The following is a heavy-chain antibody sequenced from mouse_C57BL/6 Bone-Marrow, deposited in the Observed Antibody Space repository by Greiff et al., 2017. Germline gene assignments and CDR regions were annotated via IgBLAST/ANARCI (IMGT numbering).Heavy chain of an antibody. Sequence: QVQLKESGAELVRPGTSVKVSCKASGYAFTNYLIEWVKQRPGQGLEWIGVINPGSGGTNYNEKFKGKATLTADKSSSTAYMQLSSLTSEDSAVYFCARSLLTGTGFDYWGQGTTLTVSS. V-gene: IGHV1-54*01. D-gene: IGHD4-1*01. CDR2: INPGSGGT. CDR1: GYAFTNYL. J-gene: IGHJ2*01. CDR3: ARSLLTGTGFDY.